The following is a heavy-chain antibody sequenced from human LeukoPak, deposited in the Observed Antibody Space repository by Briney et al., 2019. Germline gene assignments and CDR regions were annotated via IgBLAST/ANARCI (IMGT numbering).Heavy chain of an antibody. Sequence: GGSLRLSCAASGFTFSSYAMHWVRQAPGKGLEWVAVISYDGSNKYYADSVKGRFTISRDNSKNMLFLQMNSLRPEDSALYYCARAGTSSSWAYYFDSWGQGTLVTVSS. J-gene: IGHJ4*02. CDR1: GFTFSSYA. CDR2: ISYDGSNK. D-gene: IGHD6-13*01. V-gene: IGHV3-30-3*01. CDR3: ARAGTSSSWAYYFDS.